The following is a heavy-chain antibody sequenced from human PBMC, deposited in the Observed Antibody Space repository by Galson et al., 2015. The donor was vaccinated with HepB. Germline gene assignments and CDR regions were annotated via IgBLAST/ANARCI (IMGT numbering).Heavy chain of an antibody. J-gene: IGHJ4*02. CDR1: GFIFSYYW. CDR3: VTWSRTENY. D-gene: IGHD2-8*02. V-gene: IGHV3-7*03. CDR2: INEDGSAK. Sequence: SLRLSCAASGFIFSYYWVAWVRQTPGKGLEWVAHINEDGSAKFYVDSVKGRFAISRDNAGSALYLQMSGLRAEDTAIYYCVTWSRTENYWGQGTLVTVSS.